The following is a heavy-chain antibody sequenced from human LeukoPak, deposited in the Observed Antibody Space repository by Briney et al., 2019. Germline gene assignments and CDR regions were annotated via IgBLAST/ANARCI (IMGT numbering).Heavy chain of an antibody. J-gene: IGHJ5*02. CDR1: GASITSSY. D-gene: IGHD3-10*01. V-gene: IGHV4-59*01. Sequence: SETLSLTCTVAGASITSSYWSWVRQTPGQGLGWIGHIYYSGDVNYNPSLKSRVSISLDTSLSQFSLKLHSLTPSDTAMYYCAKEGYGSGSYGWLDPWGQGILVTVSS. CDR2: IYYSGDV. CDR3: AKEGYGSGSYGWLDP.